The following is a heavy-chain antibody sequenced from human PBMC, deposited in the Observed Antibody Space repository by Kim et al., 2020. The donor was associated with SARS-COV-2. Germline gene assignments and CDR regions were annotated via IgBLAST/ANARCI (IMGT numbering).Heavy chain of an antibody. CDR2: IYPGDSDT. J-gene: IGHJ6*02. Sequence: GESLKISCKGSGYSFTSYWIGWVRQMPGKGLEWMGIIYPGDSDTRYSPSFQGQVTISADKSISTAYLQWSSLKASDTAMYYCARVSGGGYCSGGSCYYYGMDVWGQGTTVTVSS. CDR3: ARVSGGGYCSGGSCYYYGMDV. CDR1: GYSFTSYW. V-gene: IGHV5-51*01. D-gene: IGHD2-15*01.